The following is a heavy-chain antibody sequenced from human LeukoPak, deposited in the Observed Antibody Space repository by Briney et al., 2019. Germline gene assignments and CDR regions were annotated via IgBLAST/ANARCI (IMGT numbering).Heavy chain of an antibody. CDR2: MNPNSGNT. CDR3: ARAYQPAFGDYYYYMDV. D-gene: IGHD2-2*01. CDR1: GYTFTSYD. J-gene: IGHJ6*03. Sequence: ASVKVSCKASGYTFTSYDINWVRQATGQGLEWMGWMNPNSGNTGYAQKFQGRVTITRNTSISTAYMELSSLRSEDTAVYYCARAYQPAFGDYYYYMDVWGKGTTVTVSS. V-gene: IGHV1-8*03.